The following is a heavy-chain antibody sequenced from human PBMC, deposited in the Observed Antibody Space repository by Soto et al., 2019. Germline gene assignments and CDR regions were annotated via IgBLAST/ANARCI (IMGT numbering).Heavy chain of an antibody. Sequence: VQLSESGGGLVQPGGSLRLSCAASGFGFTFSTSAMSWVRQAPGKGLEWVSTFRESGGTTHYANSVKGRFTISRDTSKNMLYVQMNSLRAEDTAIYDVAKDSDWAIISTTHDYCGHGTRVTVSS. V-gene: IGHV3-23*01. CDR1: GFGFTFSTSA. D-gene: IGHD2-2*01. J-gene: IGHJ4*01. CDR3: AKDSDWAIISTTHDY. CDR2: FRESGGTT.